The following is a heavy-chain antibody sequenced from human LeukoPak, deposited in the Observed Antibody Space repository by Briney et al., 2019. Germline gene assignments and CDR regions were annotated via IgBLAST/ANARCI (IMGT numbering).Heavy chain of an antibody. CDR2: IIPIFGTA. V-gene: IGHV1-69*13. J-gene: IGHJ4*02. CDR3: ARAEWRQQLFPFDY. D-gene: IGHD6-6*01. CDR1: GGTFSSYA. Sequence: ASVKVSCKASGGTFSSYAISWVRQAPGQGLEWMGGIIPIFGTAYYAQKFQGRVTITADESTSTAYMELSSLRSEDTAVYYCARAEWRQQLFPFDYWGQGTLVTVSS.